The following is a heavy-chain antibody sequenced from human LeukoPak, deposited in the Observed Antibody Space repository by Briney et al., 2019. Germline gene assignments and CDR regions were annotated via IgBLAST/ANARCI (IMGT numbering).Heavy chain of an antibody. CDR3: ARGGYSSDLDLVAGAFDI. D-gene: IGHD5-18*01. CDR1: GYTFTTYC. J-gene: IGHJ3*02. CDR2: INPSGGST. V-gene: IGHV1-46*01. Sequence: GASVKVSCKASGYTFTTYCMHWVRQAPGQGPEWMGIINPSGGSTSYAQKFQGRVSMTRDISTSTVYMELSSLISEDTAVYYCARGGYSSDLDLVAGAFDIWGQGTLVTVSS.